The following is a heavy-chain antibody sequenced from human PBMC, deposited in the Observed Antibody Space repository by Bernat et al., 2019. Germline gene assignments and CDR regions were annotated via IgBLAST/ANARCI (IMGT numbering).Heavy chain of an antibody. V-gene: IGHV4-39*02. CDR2: IYYSGST. CDR3: AREGDIVATIIDY. Sequence: QLQLQESGPGLVKPSETLSLTCTVSGGSISSSSYYWGWIHQPPGKGLEWIGSIYYSGSTYYNPSLKSRVTISVDTSKNQFSLKLSSVTAAETAVYYCAREGDIVATIIDYWGQGTLVTVSS. J-gene: IGHJ4*02. CDR1: GGSISSSSYY. D-gene: IGHD5-12*01.